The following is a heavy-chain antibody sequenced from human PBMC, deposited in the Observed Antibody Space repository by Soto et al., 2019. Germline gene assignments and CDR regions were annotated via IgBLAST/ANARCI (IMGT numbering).Heavy chain of an antibody. J-gene: IGHJ4*02. CDR3: ARERVLAGFDY. V-gene: IGHV3-30-3*01. CDR1: GFTFSSYA. CDR2: ISYDGSNK. Sequence: QVQLVESGGGGVQPGRSLRLSCAASGFTFSSYAMHWVRQAPGKGLEWVAVISYDGSNKYYADSVKGRFTISRDNSKNTLYMQMNSLRAEDTAVYYCARERVLAGFDYWGQGTLVTVSS. D-gene: IGHD6-19*01.